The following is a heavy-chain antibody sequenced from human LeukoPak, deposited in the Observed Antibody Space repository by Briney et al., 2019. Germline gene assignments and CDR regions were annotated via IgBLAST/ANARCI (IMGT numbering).Heavy chain of an antibody. V-gene: IGHV3-30*04. CDR2: ISYDGSNK. Sequence: GGSLRLSCAASGFTFSSYAMHWVRQAPGKGLEWVAVISYDGSNKYYADSVKGRFTISRDNSKNTLYLQMNSLRAEDTAVYYRARSQGALPQDYWGQGTLVTVSS. CDR1: GFTFSSYA. J-gene: IGHJ4*02. CDR3: ARSQGALPQDY. D-gene: IGHD1-26*01.